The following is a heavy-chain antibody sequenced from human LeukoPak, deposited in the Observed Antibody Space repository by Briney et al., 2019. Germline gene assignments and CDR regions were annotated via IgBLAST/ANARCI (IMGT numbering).Heavy chain of an antibody. CDR2: ISAYNGNT. D-gene: IGHD5-18*01. J-gene: IGHJ5*02. V-gene: IGHV1-18*01. CDR1: GYTFTSYG. Sequence: ASVKVSCKASGYTFTSYGISWVRQAPGQGLEWMGWISAYNGNTNYAQKLQGRVTMTTDTSTSTAYMELSSLRSEDTAVYYCARGSQGYSYGFWGFDPWGQGTLVTVSS. CDR3: ARGSQGYSYGFWGFDP.